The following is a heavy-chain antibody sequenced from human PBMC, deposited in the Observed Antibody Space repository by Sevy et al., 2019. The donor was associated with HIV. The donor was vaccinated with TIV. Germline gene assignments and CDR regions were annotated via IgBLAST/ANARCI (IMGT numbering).Heavy chain of an antibody. CDR3: NRITLQGEDAFDL. J-gene: IGHJ3*01. V-gene: IGHV3-48*03. CDR1: GFIFSSYE. D-gene: IGHD3-10*01. Sequence: GGSLRLSCAASGFIFSSYEMSWVRQAPGKGLEWISYIGSSGSNVYHADSVKGRFTISRDNAQNSLYLQMNSLRVEDTAVYYCNRITLQGEDAFDLWGQGTIVTVSS. CDR2: IGSSGSNV.